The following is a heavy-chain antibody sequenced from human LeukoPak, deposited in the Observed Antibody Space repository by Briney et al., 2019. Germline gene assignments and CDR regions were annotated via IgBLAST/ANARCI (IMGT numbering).Heavy chain of an antibody. Sequence: GGSLRLSCAAAGFTFNRYWMSWVRQATGKGLECVAKIKEDGSEKHYVDSVKGRFTISRDNAKNSLYLQMNSLRAEDTAVYYCARDYSGGWNDYWGQGIRVTVSS. CDR1: GFTFNRYW. J-gene: IGHJ4*02. D-gene: IGHD1-26*01. CDR2: IKEDGSEK. CDR3: ARDYSGGWNDY. V-gene: IGHV3-7*01.